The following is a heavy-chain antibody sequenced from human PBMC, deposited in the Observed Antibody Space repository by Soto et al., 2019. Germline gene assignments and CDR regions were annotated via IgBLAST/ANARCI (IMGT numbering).Heavy chain of an antibody. CDR2: INAYNGNT. V-gene: IGHV1-18*01. J-gene: IGHJ6*02. D-gene: IGHD3-16*01. CDR1: GYSFTRYG. CDR3: AMVDVYVTPSPQDV. Sequence: QVHLVQSGAEVKSPGASVKVSCKASGYSFTRYGIGWARQAPGQGLVWMEWINAYNGNTNYAQNLQDRLTLTTDTSTTTAYIELRSLRSNDTAIYYCAMVDVYVTPSPQDVWGQGTTVTVSS.